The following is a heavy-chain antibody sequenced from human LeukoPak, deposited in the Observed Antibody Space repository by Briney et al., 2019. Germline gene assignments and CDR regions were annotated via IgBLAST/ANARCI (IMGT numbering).Heavy chain of an antibody. Sequence: GGSLRLSCAASGFTVSSNYMSWVRQAPGKGLEWVSYISSSGSTIYYADSVKGRFTISRDNAKNSLYLQMNSLRAEDTAVYYCARDYQQLVFDAFDIWGQGTMVTVSS. D-gene: IGHD6-13*01. CDR2: ISSSGSTI. J-gene: IGHJ3*02. CDR3: ARDYQQLVFDAFDI. CDR1: GFTVSSNY. V-gene: IGHV3-11*01.